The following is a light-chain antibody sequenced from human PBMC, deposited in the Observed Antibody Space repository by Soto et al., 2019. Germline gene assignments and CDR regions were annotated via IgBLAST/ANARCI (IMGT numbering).Light chain of an antibody. Sequence: ENVLTQSPGTLSLSPGERATLSCRASQSVSSFYLAWYQQKPAQAPRLLIYGASSRATGIPDRFSGSGSGTDFTLTISRLEPEDFAMYYCHQYGSSPPVTFGQGTRLEIK. J-gene: IGKJ5*01. V-gene: IGKV3-20*01. CDR1: QSVSSFY. CDR3: HQYGSSPPVT. CDR2: GAS.